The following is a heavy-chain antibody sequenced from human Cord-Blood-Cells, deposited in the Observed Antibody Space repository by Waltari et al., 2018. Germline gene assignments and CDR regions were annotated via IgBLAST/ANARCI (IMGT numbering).Heavy chain of an antibody. CDR2: INHSGST. J-gene: IGHJ6*02. Sequence: QVQLQQWGAGLLKPSEPLSLTSAVYGGSFRGYYWIWIGKPPGKGLEWIGEINHSGSTNYNPSLKSRVTISVDTSKNQFSLKLSSVTAADTAVYYCARSSYELGHNYYYYGMDVWGQGTTVTVSS. CDR1: GGSFRGYY. CDR3: ARSSYELGHNYYYYGMDV. D-gene: IGHD1-26*01. V-gene: IGHV4-34*01.